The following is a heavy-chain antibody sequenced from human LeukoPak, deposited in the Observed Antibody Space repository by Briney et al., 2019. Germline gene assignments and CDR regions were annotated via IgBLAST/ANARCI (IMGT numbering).Heavy chain of an antibody. V-gene: IGHV1-8*03. CDR3: AREVYYDSSGYYN. Sequence: ASVKVSCKASGYTFTNYDINWVRQATGQGLEWMGWMNPNSGNTGYAQKFQGRVTITGNTSISTAYMELSSLRSEDTAVYYCAREVYYDSSGYYNWGQGTLVTVSS. CDR2: MNPNSGNT. D-gene: IGHD3-22*01. J-gene: IGHJ4*02. CDR1: GYTFTNYD.